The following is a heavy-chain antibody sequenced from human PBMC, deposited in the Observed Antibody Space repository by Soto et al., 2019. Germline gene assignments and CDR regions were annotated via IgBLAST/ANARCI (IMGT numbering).Heavy chain of an antibody. CDR2: ISTYNGNT. Sequence: QVQLVQSGAEVKKPGASVKVSCKASGYTFTTYGMGWVRQAPGQGLDWMGWISTYNGNTKYAERLQGRVTMTTDTTTSTAYMELRSLTSDDTAVYYCARGPTDYYDNSGNYFLDYWGQGTLVTVSS. CDR1: GYTFTTYG. CDR3: ARGPTDYYDNSGNYFLDY. D-gene: IGHD3-22*01. V-gene: IGHV1-18*01. J-gene: IGHJ4*02.